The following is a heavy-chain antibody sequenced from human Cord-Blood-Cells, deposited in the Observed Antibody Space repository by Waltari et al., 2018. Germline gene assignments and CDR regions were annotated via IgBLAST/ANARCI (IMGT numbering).Heavy chain of an antibody. CDR3: AKDRDGYNYFDY. CDR1: GYTLPSYA. J-gene: IGHJ4*02. CDR2: INAGNGNT. D-gene: IGHD5-12*01. V-gene: IGHV1-3*01. Sequence: QVQLVQSGAEVKKPGASVKVSCKASGYTLPSYAMHWVRQAPGQRLEWMGWINAGNGNTKYSQKFQGRVTITRDTSASTAYMELSSLRSEDTAVYYCAKDRDGYNYFDYWGQGTLVTVSS.